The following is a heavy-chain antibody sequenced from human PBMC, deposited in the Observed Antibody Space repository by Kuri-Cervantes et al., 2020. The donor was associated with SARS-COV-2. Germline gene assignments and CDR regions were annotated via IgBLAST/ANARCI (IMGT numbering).Heavy chain of an antibody. CDR3: ARSRIAVADWYFDL. CDR1: GYTFTSYD. D-gene: IGHD6-19*01. Sequence: ASVKVSCKASGYTFTSYDINWVRQATGQGLEWMGWMNPNSGNTGYAQKFQGRVTMTRNTSVSTAYMELSSLRSEDTAVYYCARSRIAVADWYFDLWGRGTLVTVSS. V-gene: IGHV1-8*02. J-gene: IGHJ2*01. CDR2: MNPNSGNT.